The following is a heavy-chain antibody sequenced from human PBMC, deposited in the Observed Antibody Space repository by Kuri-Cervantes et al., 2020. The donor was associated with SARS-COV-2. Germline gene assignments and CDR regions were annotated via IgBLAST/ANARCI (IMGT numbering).Heavy chain of an antibody. J-gene: IGHJ5*02. CDR1: GYTFTSYG. V-gene: IGHV1-2*02. CDR3: ARSGSRGSYYFWFDP. Sequence: ASVKVSCKASGYTFTSYGISWVRQAPGQGLEWMGWINPNSGGTNYAQKFQGRVTMTRDTSISTAYMELSRLRSDDTAVYYCARSGSRGSYYFWFDPWGQGTLVTVSS. CDR2: INPNSGGT. D-gene: IGHD1-26*01.